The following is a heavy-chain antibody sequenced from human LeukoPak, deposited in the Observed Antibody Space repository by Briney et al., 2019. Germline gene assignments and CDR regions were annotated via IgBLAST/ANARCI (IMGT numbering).Heavy chain of an antibody. CDR3: AKSGYNRFDY. J-gene: IGHJ4*02. Sequence: GGSLRLSCAASGFTFRNYWMSWVRQAPGKGLEWVANIKQDGNEKYYVDSVKGRFTISRDNSKNSLDLQMNSLRAEDTAVYYCAKSGYNRFDYWGQGTLVTVSS. D-gene: IGHD5-24*01. CDR2: IKQDGNEK. CDR1: GFTFRNYW. V-gene: IGHV3-7*01.